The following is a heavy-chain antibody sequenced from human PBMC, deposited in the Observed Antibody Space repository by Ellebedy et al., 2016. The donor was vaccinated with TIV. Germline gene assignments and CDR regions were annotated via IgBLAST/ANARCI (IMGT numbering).Heavy chain of an antibody. CDR3: VKDKSVSGFSFWFFDL. CDR2: ISWNSGSV. D-gene: IGHD3-22*01. Sequence: GGSLRLXXAASGFNFDDYAMHWFRQAPGKDLECVSGISWNSGSVNYADSVKGRFTISRDNVNDSLHLQMNSLRPEDTVFYYCVKDKSVSGFSFWFFDLWGRGTLVTVSS. V-gene: IGHV3-9*01. CDR1: GFNFDDYA. J-gene: IGHJ2*01.